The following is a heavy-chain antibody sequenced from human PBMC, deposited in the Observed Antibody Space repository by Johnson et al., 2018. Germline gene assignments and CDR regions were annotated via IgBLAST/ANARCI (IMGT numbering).Heavy chain of an antibody. CDR3: ARSSKTDYGDYGGDAFDI. Sequence: QVQLQESGPGLVKPSEPLSLTCPVSGGSISSSSYYWGWIRQPPGKGLEWIGSLYYSGSTYYTPSLKSRVTISVYTSKNQFSLKLRSVTAADTAVYYCARSSKTDYGDYGGDAFDIWGQGTMVTVSS. D-gene: IGHD4-17*01. V-gene: IGHV4-39*07. J-gene: IGHJ3*02. CDR1: GGSISSSSYY. CDR2: LYYSGST.